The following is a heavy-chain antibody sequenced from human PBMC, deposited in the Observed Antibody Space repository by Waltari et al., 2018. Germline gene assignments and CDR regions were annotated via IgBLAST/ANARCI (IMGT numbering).Heavy chain of an antibody. CDR2: INHSGST. CDR3: ARGSSWVRKYFQH. D-gene: IGHD6-13*01. Sequence: QVQLQQWGAGLLKPSETLSLTCAVYGGSFSGYYWSWNRQPPGKGLEWIGEINHSGSTNYNPSLKSRVTISVDTSKNQFSLKLSSVTAADTAVYYCARGSSWVRKYFQHWGQGTLVTVSS. J-gene: IGHJ1*01. CDR1: GGSFSGYY. V-gene: IGHV4-34*01.